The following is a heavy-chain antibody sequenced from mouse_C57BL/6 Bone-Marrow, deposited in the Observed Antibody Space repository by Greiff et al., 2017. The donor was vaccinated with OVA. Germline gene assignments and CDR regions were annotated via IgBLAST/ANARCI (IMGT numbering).Heavy chain of an antibody. D-gene: IGHD1-1*02. CDR1: GYTFTDYY. CDR2: INPNNGGT. CDR3: ARSTGWAMDY. Sequence: EVQLQQSGPELVKPGASVKISCKASGYTFTDYYMNWVKQSHGKSLEWIGDINPNNGGTSYNQKFKGKATLTVDKSSSTAYMELSSLTSEDSAVYYCARSTGWAMDYWGQGTSVTVSS. V-gene: IGHV1-26*01. J-gene: IGHJ4*01.